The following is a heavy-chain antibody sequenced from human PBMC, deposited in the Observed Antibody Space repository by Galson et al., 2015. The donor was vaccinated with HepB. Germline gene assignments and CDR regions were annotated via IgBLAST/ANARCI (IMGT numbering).Heavy chain of an antibody. J-gene: IGHJ4*02. D-gene: IGHD1/OR15-1a*01. CDR3: ARGNNGHNFDY. CDR2: IYYSGSTNSGST. V-gene: IGHV4-61*08. Sequence: ETLSLTCTVSGGSISSDGYYWSWIRQHPGKGLEWIGYIYYSGSTNSGSTNYNPSLKSRVTISIDTSKNQFSLKLSSVTAADTAVYYCARGNNGHNFDYWGRGTLVTVPS. CDR1: GGSISSDGYY.